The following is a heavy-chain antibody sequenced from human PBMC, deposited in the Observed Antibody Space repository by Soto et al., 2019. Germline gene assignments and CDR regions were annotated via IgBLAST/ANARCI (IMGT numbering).Heavy chain of an antibody. Sequence: GGSLRLSCAASGFTFIIYSIILVLHSPGNFLEWVSSISGSGGSTYYADSVKGRFTISRDNSKNTLYLQMNSLRAEDTAVYYCAKHYDSSGYLGYWGQGTLVTVSS. CDR1: GFTFIIYS. CDR2: ISGSGGST. V-gene: IGHV3-23*01. CDR3: AKHYDSSGYLGY. J-gene: IGHJ4*02. D-gene: IGHD3-22*01.